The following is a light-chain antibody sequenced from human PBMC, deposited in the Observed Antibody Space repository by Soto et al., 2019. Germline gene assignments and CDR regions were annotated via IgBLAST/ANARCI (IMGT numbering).Light chain of an antibody. V-gene: IGLV2-8*01. J-gene: IGLJ2*01. CDR3: SSHSGSNLVV. CDR1: SSDVGGYNY. CDR2: EVN. Sequence: QSALTQPPSASGSPGQSVTISCTGTSSDVGGYNYVSWYQQHPGKAPKLMIYEVNKRPSGVPDRFSGSKSGNTASLAGSGLQAEDEADYYCSSHSGSNLVVFGGGTKLTVL.